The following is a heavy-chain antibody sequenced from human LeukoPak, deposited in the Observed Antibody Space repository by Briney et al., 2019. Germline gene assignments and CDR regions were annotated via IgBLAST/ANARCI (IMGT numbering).Heavy chain of an antibody. D-gene: IGHD3-9*01. CDR1: GFTFSSYW. CDR3: ARGGYFDWLSF. CDR2: IKQDGSEK. J-gene: IGHJ4*02. V-gene: IGHV3-7*01. Sequence: PGGFLRLSCAASGFTFSSYWMSWVRQAPGRGLEWVANIKQDGSEKYYVDSVKGRFTISRDNAKNSLYLQMNSLRAEDTAVYYCARGGYFDWLSFWGQGTLVTVSS.